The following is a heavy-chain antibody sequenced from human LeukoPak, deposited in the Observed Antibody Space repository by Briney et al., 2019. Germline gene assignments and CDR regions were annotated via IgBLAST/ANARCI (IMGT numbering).Heavy chain of an antibody. D-gene: IGHD6-19*01. V-gene: IGHV3-21*04. Sequence: GGSLRLSCAASGFTFSSYSMNWVRQAPGKGLEWVSSISSSSSYIYYADSVKGRFTISRDNSKNTLYLQMNSLRAEDTAVYYCAKSDLPVAAPGYWGQGTLVTVSS. CDR3: AKSDLPVAAPGY. CDR2: ISSSSSYI. J-gene: IGHJ4*02. CDR1: GFTFSSYS.